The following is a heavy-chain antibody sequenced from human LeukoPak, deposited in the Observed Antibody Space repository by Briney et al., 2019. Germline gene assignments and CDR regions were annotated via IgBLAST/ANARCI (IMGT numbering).Heavy chain of an antibody. J-gene: IGHJ4*02. CDR2: ISWNSGSI. CDR3: AKEYLNDHYYDSSGALDY. CDR1: GFTFDDYA. V-gene: IGHV3-9*01. Sequence: GGSLRLSCAASGFTFDDYAMHWVRQAPGKGLKWVSDISWNSGSIGYADSVKGRFTISRDNAKNSLYLQMNSLRAEDTALYYCAKEYLNDHYYDSSGALDYWGQGTLVTVSS. D-gene: IGHD3-22*01.